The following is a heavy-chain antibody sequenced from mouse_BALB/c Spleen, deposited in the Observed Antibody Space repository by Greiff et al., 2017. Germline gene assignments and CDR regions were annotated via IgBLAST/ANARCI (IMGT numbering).Heavy chain of an antibody. V-gene: IGHV5-6-5*01. J-gene: IGHJ1*01. CDR3: AREGDYRYDFDV. Sequence: EVMLVESGGGLVKPGGSLKLSCAASGFTFSSYAMSWVRQTPEKRLEWVASISSGGSTYYPDSVKGRFTISRDNARNILYLQMSSLRSEDTAMYYCAREGDYRYDFDVWGAGTTVTVSS. CDR1: GFTFSSYA. CDR2: ISSGGST. D-gene: IGHD2-14*01.